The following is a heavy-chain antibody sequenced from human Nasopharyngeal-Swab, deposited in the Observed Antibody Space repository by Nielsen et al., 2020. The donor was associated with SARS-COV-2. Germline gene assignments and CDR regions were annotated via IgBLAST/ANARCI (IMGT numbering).Heavy chain of an antibody. Sequence: GESLKISCAASGFTFSSYGMHWVRQAPGKGLEWVAVISYDGSNKYYADSVKGRFTISRDNSKNTLYLQMNSLRAEDTAVYYCAREGYSSSWYPGAFDIWGQGTMVTVSS. D-gene: IGHD6-13*01. J-gene: IGHJ3*02. CDR2: ISYDGSNK. CDR3: AREGYSSSWYPGAFDI. CDR1: GFTFSSYG. V-gene: IGHV3-30*03.